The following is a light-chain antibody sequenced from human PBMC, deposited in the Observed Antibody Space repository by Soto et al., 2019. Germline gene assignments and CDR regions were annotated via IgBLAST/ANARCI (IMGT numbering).Light chain of an antibody. CDR2: DAS. V-gene: IGKV1-5*01. CDR1: QSVSTW. J-gene: IGKJ1*01. Sequence: DIQMTQSPSTLSASVGDRVTITCRASQSVSTWLGWYQQKPGTAPQLLMYDASSLQSGVPSRFSGSGSGTEFTLTISSLQPEDFATYYCQQYHTYPWTFGQGTKVDIK. CDR3: QQYHTYPWT.